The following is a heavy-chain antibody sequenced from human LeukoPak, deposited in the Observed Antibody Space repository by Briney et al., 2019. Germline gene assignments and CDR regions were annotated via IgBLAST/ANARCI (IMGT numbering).Heavy chain of an antibody. D-gene: IGHD5-18*01. J-gene: IGHJ4*02. CDR2: ISDDSGTI. V-gene: IGHV3-48*01. Sequence: GGSLRLSCAASDSMSRRFKMNWVRQAPGKGLEWVSYISDDSGTIHYADSVKGRFTISRGNAENSLYLQMNSLRAEDTAVYYCARGGYNYGSVFDYWGQGTLVTVSS. CDR1: DSMSRRFK. CDR3: ARGGYNYGSVFDY.